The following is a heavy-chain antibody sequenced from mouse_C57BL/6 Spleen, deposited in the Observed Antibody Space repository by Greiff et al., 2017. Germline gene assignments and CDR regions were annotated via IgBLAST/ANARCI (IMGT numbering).Heavy chain of an antibody. CDR1: GYAFSSYW. J-gene: IGHJ3*01. D-gene: IGHD3-2*02. Sequence: VQRVESGAELVKPGASVKISCKASGYAFSSYWMNWVKQRPGKGLEWIGQIYPGDGDTNYNGKFKGKATLTADKSSSTAYMQLSSLTSEDSAVYFCARLRLEAYWGQGTLVTVSA. V-gene: IGHV1-80*01. CDR3: ARLRLEAY. CDR2: IYPGDGDT.